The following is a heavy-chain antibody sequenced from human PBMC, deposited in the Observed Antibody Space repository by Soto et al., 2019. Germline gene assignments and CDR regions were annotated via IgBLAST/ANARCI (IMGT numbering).Heavy chain of an antibody. J-gene: IGHJ5*01. CDR1: GYTFTNYG. CDR3: ARANSGSYSWVWFES. V-gene: IGHV1-18*01. D-gene: IGHD1-26*01. CDR2: INTYNGNT. Sequence: VQLVQSGAEVTKPGASVKVSCKASGYTFTNYGITWARQAPGQGLEWLGWINTYNGNTNYAQRFQGRVTMTTDTSTNTAYLEMRSLRSDDTAIFYCARANSGSYSWVWFESWGQGTLVTVSS.